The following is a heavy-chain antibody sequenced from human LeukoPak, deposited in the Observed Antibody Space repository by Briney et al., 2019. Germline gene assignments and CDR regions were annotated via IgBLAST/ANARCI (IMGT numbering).Heavy chain of an antibody. Sequence: PGGSLRLSCAASGFTFRSYSMNWVRHAPGQGLEWVGRIKSKADGGTTDYAAPVKGRFTISRDDSKNTFDLQVNSLKTEDTAVYYCATGLVFDYWGQGTLVTVSS. CDR1: GFTFRSYS. D-gene: IGHD2-21*01. CDR2: IKSKADGGTT. V-gene: IGHV3-15*01. CDR3: ATGLVFDY. J-gene: IGHJ4*02.